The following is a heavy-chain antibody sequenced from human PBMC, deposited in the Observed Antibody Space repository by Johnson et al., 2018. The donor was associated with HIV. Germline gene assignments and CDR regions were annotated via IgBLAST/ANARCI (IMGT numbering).Heavy chain of an antibody. Sequence: VQLVESGGGWVQPGGSLRLSCAASGFSFSTSYMTWVRQAPGKGLEWVANIKQDGSEKYYVDSVRGRFTISRDNAKDSLYLQMNSLRAEDTAVYYCARDGYYYDGSGYHAFHIWGQGTMVTVSS. CDR3: ARDGYYYDGSGYHAFHI. CDR1: GFSFSTSY. CDR2: IKQDGSEK. D-gene: IGHD3-22*01. V-gene: IGHV3-7*01. J-gene: IGHJ3*02.